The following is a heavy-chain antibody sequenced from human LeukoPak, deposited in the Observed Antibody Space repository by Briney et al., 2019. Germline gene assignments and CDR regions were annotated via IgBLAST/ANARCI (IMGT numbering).Heavy chain of an antibody. CDR1: GFTFSSYS. CDR2: ISSSSSYI. CDR3: ARGPVLRYFDWLPDFEGY. V-gene: IGHV3-21*01. Sequence: GGSLRLSCAASGFTFSSYSMNWVRQAPGKGLEWVSSISSSSSYIYYADSVKGRFTISRDNAKNSLYLQMNSLRAEDTAVYYCARGPVLRYFDWLPDFEGYWGQGTLVTVSS. D-gene: IGHD3-9*01. J-gene: IGHJ4*02.